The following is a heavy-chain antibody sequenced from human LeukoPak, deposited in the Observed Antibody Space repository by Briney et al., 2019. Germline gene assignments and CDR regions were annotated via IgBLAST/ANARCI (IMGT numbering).Heavy chain of an antibody. CDR2: ISGSGGST. CDR3: AKGYSSGWSGFSAFDY. Sequence: PGGSLRLSCAASGFTFSSYAMSWVRQAPGKGLEWVSAISGSGGSTYYADSVKGRFTISRDNSKNTLYLQVNSLRAEDTAVYYCAKGYSSGWSGFSAFDYWGQGTLVTVSS. V-gene: IGHV3-23*01. CDR1: GFTFSSYA. J-gene: IGHJ4*02. D-gene: IGHD6-19*01.